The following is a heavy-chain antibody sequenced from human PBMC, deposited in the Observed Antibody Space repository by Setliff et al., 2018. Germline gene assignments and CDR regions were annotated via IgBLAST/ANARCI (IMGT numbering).Heavy chain of an antibody. D-gene: IGHD2-2*03. CDR3: ARPYGFCDSNGCWGGYFDS. CDR2: IFPGDSDT. V-gene: IGHV5-51*01. J-gene: IGHJ4*02. CDR1: GYSFSSCW. Sequence: PGESLKISCKGSGYSFSSCWIGWVRQMPGKGLEWMGSIFPGDSDTRYSPSFQGQVTISVDKSISTDYLQWSSLKASDTAMYYCARPYGFCDSNGCWGGYFDSWGQGTPVTVSS.